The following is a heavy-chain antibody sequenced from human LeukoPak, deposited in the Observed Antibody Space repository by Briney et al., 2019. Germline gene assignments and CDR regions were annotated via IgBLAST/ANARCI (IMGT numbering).Heavy chain of an antibody. Sequence: ASVKVSCKVSGYILTELSMHWVRQAPGKGLEWMGGFDPEDGETIYAQKFQGRVTMTEDTSTDTAYMELSSLRSEDTAVYYCATPPRYGGNSGGLDYWGQGTLVTVSS. J-gene: IGHJ4*02. D-gene: IGHD4-23*01. V-gene: IGHV1-24*01. CDR3: ATPPRYGGNSGGLDY. CDR1: GYILTELS. CDR2: FDPEDGET.